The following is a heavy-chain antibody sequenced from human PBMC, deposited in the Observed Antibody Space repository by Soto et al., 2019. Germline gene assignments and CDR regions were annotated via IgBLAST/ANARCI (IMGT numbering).Heavy chain of an antibody. CDR2: IDPSDSYT. J-gene: IGHJ4*02. D-gene: IGHD3-22*01. CDR1: GYRFTSYW. CDR3: ARLRYYYERSFDY. V-gene: IGHV5-10-1*01. Sequence: PGASLKISCKGSGYRFTSYWISWVRQMPGKGLEWMGRIDPSDSYTNYSPSFQGHVTISADKSISTAYLQWSSLKASDTAMYYCARLRYYYERSFDYWGQGTLVTVSS.